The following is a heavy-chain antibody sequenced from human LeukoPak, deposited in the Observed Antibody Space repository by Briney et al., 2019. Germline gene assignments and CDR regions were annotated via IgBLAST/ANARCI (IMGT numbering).Heavy chain of an antibody. D-gene: IGHD2-15*01. CDR3: ARVTGYVVEDYFDY. J-gene: IGHJ4*02. CDR2: IYYSGST. Sequence: SKTLSLTCAVYGGSFSGYYWSWIRQPPGKGLEWIGYIYYSGSTNYNPSLKSRVTISVDTSKNQFSLRLSSVTAADTAVYYCARVTGYVVEDYFDYWGQGTLVTVSS. V-gene: IGHV4-59*01. CDR1: GGSFSGYY.